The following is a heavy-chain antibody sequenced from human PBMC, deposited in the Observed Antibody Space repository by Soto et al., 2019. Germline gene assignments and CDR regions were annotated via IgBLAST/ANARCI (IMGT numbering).Heavy chain of an antibody. CDR1: GGTFSSYG. D-gene: IGHD6-6*01. V-gene: IGHV1-69*13. Sequence: GASVKVSCKAAGGTFSSYGISWVRQAPGQGLEWMGGIIPIFGTANYAQKFQGRVTITADESTSTAYMELSSLRSEDTAVYYCATESLVYNLVTRIAAPPGYYYYGMDVWGQGTTVTVSS. CDR3: ATESLVYNLVTRIAAPPGYYYYGMDV. CDR2: IIPIFGTA. J-gene: IGHJ6*02.